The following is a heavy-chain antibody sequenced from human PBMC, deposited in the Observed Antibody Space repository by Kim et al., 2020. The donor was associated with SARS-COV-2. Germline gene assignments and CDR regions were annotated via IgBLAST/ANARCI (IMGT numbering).Heavy chain of an antibody. J-gene: IGHJ4*02. D-gene: IGHD3-10*01. Sequence: SPSFQGQVTISADKSISTAYLQWSSLKASDTAMYYCARRAGGAGSRQIDYWGQGTLVTVSS. CDR3: ARRAGGAGSRQIDY. V-gene: IGHV5-51*01.